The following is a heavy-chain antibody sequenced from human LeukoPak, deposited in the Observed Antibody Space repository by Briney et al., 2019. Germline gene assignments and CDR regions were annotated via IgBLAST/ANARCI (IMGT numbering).Heavy chain of an antibody. J-gene: IGHJ5*02. D-gene: IGHD3-10*01. CDR1: DGAIAGYS. Sequence: SETLSLTCTVSDGAIAGYSWSWIRQPPGKGLEWIGYIYYSGDTNYNPSLQSRVTVSVDTSKNQFSLKLTSVTAADTAVYYCVRGPYGSGISNWFDPWGQGTLVTVSS. CDR3: VRGPYGSGISNWFDP. CDR2: IYYSGDT. V-gene: IGHV4-59*01.